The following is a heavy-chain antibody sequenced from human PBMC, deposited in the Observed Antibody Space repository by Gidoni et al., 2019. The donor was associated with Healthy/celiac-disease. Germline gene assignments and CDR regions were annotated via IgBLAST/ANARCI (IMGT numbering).Heavy chain of an antibody. Sequence: QVQLVQSGAEVKKPGASVKVSCKASGGTFSSYAIRWVRQAPGQGLEWMGGIIPIFGTANYAQQCQGSVTITADESTSTAYMELSSLRSEDTAVYYCAIDCWSGYTYNWFDPWGQGTLVTVSS. D-gene: IGHD3-3*01. CDR2: IIPIFGTA. J-gene: IGHJ5*02. CDR1: GGTFSSYA. CDR3: AIDCWSGYTYNWFDP. V-gene: IGHV1-69*01.